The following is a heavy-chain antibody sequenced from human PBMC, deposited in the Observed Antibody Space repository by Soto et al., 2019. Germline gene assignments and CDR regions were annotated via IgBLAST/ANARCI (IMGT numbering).Heavy chain of an antibody. CDR3: ARDLLRETWQIKYLDF. CDR1: GYTFSSFG. V-gene: IGHV1-18*01. J-gene: IGHJ4*02. CDR2: ISSYNDDK. Sequence: ASVKVSCKNTGYTFSSFGVSWVRQAPGHGLEWVGWISSYNDDKKYAQKLQGRVTITKDTSTNTAYMELRSLTSDDTGVYYCARDLLRETWQIKYLDFWGQGTPVTLCS. D-gene: IGHD2-15*01.